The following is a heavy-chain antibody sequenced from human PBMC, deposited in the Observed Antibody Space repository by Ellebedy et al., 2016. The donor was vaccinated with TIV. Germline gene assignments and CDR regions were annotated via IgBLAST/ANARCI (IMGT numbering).Heavy chain of an antibody. CDR1: GFTFSSYA. J-gene: IGHJ1*01. D-gene: IGHD3-22*01. CDR2: ISGSGGST. CDR3: AKRTDTSGYHQAADS. Sequence: GGSLRLXXAASGFTFSSYAMSWVRQAPGKGLEWVSAISGSGGSTYYADSVKGRFTISRDNSKNTLYLQMDTLRAEDTAIYYCAKRTDTSGYHQAADSWGQGTLVTVSS. V-gene: IGHV3-23*01.